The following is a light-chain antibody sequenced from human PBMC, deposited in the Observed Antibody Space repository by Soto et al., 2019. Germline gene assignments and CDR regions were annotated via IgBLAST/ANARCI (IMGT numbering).Light chain of an antibody. CDR3: MQGTHWPIT. V-gene: IGKV2-30*02. CDR1: QSLVHSDGIAY. Sequence: DVVMTQSRLSLPFSRGQPASISCRSNQSLVHSDGIAYFSWFQQRPGRSPRRLIYKVSNRDSGVPARFSGSGSGTDFALKISRVEAEDVGVYYCMQGTHWPITFGQGTRLEI. J-gene: IGKJ5*01. CDR2: KVS.